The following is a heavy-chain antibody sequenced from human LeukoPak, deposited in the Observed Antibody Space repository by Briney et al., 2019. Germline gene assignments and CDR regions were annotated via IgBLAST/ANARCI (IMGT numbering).Heavy chain of an antibody. CDR2: IYTSGST. J-gene: IGHJ5*02. V-gene: IGHV4-4*07. Sequence: SETLSLICTVSGASLSGYFWTWIRQPAGKGLEWIGRIYTSGSTNYNPSLKSRVTMSVDTSKNQFSLKLSSVTAADTAVYYCARDQWKQWLVVNWFDPWGQGTLVTVSS. CDR3: ARDQWKQWLVVNWFDP. CDR1: GASLSGYF. D-gene: IGHD6-19*01.